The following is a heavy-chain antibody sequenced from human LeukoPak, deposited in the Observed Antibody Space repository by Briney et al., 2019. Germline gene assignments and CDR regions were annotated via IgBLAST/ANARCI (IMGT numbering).Heavy chain of an antibody. Sequence: GGSLRLSCAASGFTVSSNYMSWVRQAPGKGLEWVSVIYSGGSTYYADSVKGRFTISRDNSKNTLYLQMNSLRAEDTAVYYCAKDSPIPVGDFWSGYSGYWGQGTLVTVSS. J-gene: IGHJ4*02. V-gene: IGHV3-53*01. CDR2: IYSGGST. CDR1: GFTVSSNY. CDR3: AKDSPIPVGDFWSGYSGY. D-gene: IGHD3-3*01.